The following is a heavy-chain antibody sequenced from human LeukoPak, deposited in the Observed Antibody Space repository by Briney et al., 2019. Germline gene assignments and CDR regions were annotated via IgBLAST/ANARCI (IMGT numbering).Heavy chain of an antibody. CDR3: ARGQRQWELLRWDY. D-gene: IGHD1-26*01. CDR1: GYTFTGYY. CDR2: INPNSGGT. J-gene: IGHJ4*02. Sequence: ASVKVSCKASGYTFTGYYMRWVRQAPGQGLEWMGWINPNSGGTNYAQKFQGWVTMTRDTSISTAYMELSRLRSDDTAVYYCARGQRQWELLRWDYWGQGTLVTVSS. V-gene: IGHV1-2*04.